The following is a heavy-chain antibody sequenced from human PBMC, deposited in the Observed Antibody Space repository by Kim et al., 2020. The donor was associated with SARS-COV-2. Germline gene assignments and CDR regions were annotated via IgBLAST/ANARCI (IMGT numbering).Heavy chain of an antibody. D-gene: IGHD1-1*01. V-gene: IGHV3-49*03. Sequence: GGSLRLSCTASGFMLGDYGVSWFRQAPGKGLEWISHIRPKTYGETTEYAAAVRGRFTVSRDDSKSIAYLQMSSLETEDTAVYFCTRGFVHNNNYYFDSWGQGALVTVSS. CDR1: GFMLGDYG. CDR2: IRPKTYGETT. CDR3: TRGFVHNNNYYFDS. J-gene: IGHJ4*02.